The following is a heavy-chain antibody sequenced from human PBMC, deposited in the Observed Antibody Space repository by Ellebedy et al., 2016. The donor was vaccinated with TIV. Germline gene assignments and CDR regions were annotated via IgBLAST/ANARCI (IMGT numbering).Heavy chain of an antibody. V-gene: IGHV1-3*01. CDR2: INAGNGNT. Sequence: ASVKVSXXASGYTFTSYAMHWVRQAPGQRLEWMGWINAGNGNTKYSQKFQGRVTITRDTSASTAYMELSSLRSEDTAVYYCARPVLLWFGEPNYFDYWGQGTLVTVSS. J-gene: IGHJ4*02. CDR1: GYTFTSYA. CDR3: ARPVLLWFGEPNYFDY. D-gene: IGHD3-10*01.